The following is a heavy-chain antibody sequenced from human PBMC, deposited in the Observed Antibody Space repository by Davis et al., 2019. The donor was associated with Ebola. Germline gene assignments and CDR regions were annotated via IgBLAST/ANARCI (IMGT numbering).Heavy chain of an antibody. CDR2: VNHSGGT. CDR1: GGSFSGYY. Sequence: MPSETLSLTCAVYGGSFSGYYWSWIRQPPGKGLEWMGEVNHSGGTYYNPSLRSRVTISVDTSKNQFSLKLSSVTAADTAVYYCARQGRFLEWLLSWFDPWGQGTLVTVSS. V-gene: IGHV4-34*01. J-gene: IGHJ5*02. CDR3: ARQGRFLEWLLSWFDP. D-gene: IGHD3-3*01.